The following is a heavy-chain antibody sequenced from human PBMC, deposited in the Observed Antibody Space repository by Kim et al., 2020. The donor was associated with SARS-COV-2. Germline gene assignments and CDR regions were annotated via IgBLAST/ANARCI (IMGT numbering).Heavy chain of an antibody. CDR3: ASTYYYVRSGYYNGNG. D-gene: IGHD3-22*01. V-gene: IGHV4-39*01. Sequence: SETLSLTCSVSGGSISNSNYCWGWIRQPQGQGLEWIGSIYYSRTTYYNPTLNSRLTISVDTTKNQFSLKLSSATAADTAVYYCASTYYYVRSGYYNGNGWGQGTLVTVSS. J-gene: IGHJ4*02. CDR1: GGSISNSNYC. CDR2: IYYSRTT.